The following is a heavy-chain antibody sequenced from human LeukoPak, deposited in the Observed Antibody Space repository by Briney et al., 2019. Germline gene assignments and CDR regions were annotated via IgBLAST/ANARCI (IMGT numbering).Heavy chain of an antibody. CDR1: GGSMIKYF. Sequence: PSETLSLTCTVSGGSMIKYFWNWIRQPPGKGLEWIGYVSHSGSTNYNPSLKNRVSISVDTSNNQFSLKLTSLTAADTAVYYCASAGNSGNYYRGYYFDYWGQGTLVTVSS. V-gene: IGHV4-59*12. J-gene: IGHJ4*02. CDR3: ASAGNSGNYYRGYYFDY. CDR2: VSHSGST. D-gene: IGHD1-26*01.